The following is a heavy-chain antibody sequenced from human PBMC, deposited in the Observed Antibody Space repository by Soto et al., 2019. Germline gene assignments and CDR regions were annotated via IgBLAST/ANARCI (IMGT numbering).Heavy chain of an antibody. Sequence: PGESLKVSCKDSGDKFTDYCIAWLRQMPGKGLEWMGIIHVGTSDIRYSPPFKGQVTISADKSIRTAYLQWSSLKASDTAMYYCALLVDGLFYSDYWGQGTLVNVSS. CDR1: GDKFTDYC. V-gene: IGHV5-51*01. CDR3: ALLVDGLFYSDY. D-gene: IGHD6-19*01. J-gene: IGHJ4*02. CDR2: IHVGTSDI.